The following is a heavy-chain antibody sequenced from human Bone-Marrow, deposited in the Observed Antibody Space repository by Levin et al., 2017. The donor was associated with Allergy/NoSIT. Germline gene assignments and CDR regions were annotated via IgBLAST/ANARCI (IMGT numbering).Heavy chain of an antibody. V-gene: IGHV1-69*01. J-gene: IGHJ4*02. Sequence: KISCKTSGDSFSSSAITWVRQAPGRGLEWVGGIIPIYGAANYAPKLQDRLTIVADESTATSYLELTSLRFDDTAVYYCATDRNSAWFPYDWGQGTLVTVSS. D-gene: IGHD6-19*01. CDR3: ATDRNSAWFPYD. CDR1: GDSFSSSA. CDR2: IIPIYGAA.